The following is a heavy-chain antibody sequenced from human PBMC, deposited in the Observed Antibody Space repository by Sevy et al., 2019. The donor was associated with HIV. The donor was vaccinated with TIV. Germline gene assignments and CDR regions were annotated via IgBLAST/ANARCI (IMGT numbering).Heavy chain of an antibody. CDR2: INPISGGT. CDR1: GYSFTGYF. Sequence: GESLKISCKASGYSFTGYFMHWVRQAPGQGLEWMGRINPISGGTDDSPKFKGRVTMTRDTSISTAYIEVRKVRSDDTAVEFCARAPARFLMGGMEVWGQGTTVTVSS. V-gene: IGHV1-2*06. D-gene: IGHD3-16*01. J-gene: IGHJ6*02. CDR3: ARAPARFLMGGMEV.